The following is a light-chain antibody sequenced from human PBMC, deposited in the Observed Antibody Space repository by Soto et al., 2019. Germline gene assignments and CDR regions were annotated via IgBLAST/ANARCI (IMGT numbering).Light chain of an antibody. CDR2: DVS. J-gene: IGKJ5*01. CDR3: QQYNNWPPIP. Sequence: EIVITQSPATLSVSPGERATLSCRAGQGVTTNFAWYQQKSGQSPRLLIYDVSIRATGVPARFSGTGSGTEFTLTISSLQSEDFAVYYCQQYNNWPPIPFGQGTRLAIK. CDR1: QGVTTN. V-gene: IGKV3-15*01.